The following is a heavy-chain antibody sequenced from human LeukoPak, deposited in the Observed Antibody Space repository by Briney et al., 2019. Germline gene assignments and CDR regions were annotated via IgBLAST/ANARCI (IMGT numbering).Heavy chain of an antibody. CDR3: ATETQKYFHH. CDR2: ITRDGGST. J-gene: IGHJ1*01. CDR1: GFTFDDYT. Sequence: PGGSPRLSCAASGFTFDDYTMHWVRQPPGKGLEWVSLITRDGGSTFYADSVKGRFTISRDNNRYSLTLQMNNLRTEDTALYYCATETQKYFHHWGQGTLVTVSS. V-gene: IGHV3-43*01.